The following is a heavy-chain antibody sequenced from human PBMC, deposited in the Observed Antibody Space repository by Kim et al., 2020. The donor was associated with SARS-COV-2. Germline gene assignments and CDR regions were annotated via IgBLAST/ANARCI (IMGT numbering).Heavy chain of an antibody. Sequence: YADSVKGRFTISRDNSKNTLYLQMNSLRAEDTAVYYCARDSSAAWGFFDYWGQGTLVTVSS. J-gene: IGHJ4*02. V-gene: IGHV3-30*01. CDR3: ARDSSAAWGFFDY. D-gene: IGHD2-2*01.